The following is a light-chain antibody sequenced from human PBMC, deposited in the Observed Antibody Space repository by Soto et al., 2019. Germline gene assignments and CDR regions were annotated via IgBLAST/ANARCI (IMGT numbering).Light chain of an antibody. J-gene: IGLJ3*02. V-gene: IGLV7-43*01. CDR2: NAD. Sequence: QAVVTQEPSLIVPPGGTVTLTCASSTGAVTSANYPNWFQQKPGQPPRALIYNADKKHSWTPARVSGSLLGGKAALTLSAVQPEDEADYYCLLYFGGSQLVFGGGTKLTVL. CDR1: TGAVTSANY. CDR3: LLYFGGSQLV.